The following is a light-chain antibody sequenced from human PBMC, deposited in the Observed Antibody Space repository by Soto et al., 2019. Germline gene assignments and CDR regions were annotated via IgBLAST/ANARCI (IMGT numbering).Light chain of an antibody. V-gene: IGKV1-8*01. CDR2: AAS. CDR1: QGISSY. Sequence: AIRMTQSPSSFSASTGDRVTITCRASQGISSYLAWYQQKPGKAPKLLIYAASTLQSGVPSRFSGSGSATDFTLTISCLQSEDYATYNCQQYYSYPWTFGQGTKVEIK. J-gene: IGKJ1*01. CDR3: QQYYSYPWT.